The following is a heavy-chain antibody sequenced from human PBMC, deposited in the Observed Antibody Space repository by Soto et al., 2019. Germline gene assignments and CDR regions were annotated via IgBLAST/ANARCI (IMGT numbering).Heavy chain of an antibody. D-gene: IGHD1-26*01. J-gene: IGHJ6*02. CDR2: IRSKAYGGTT. V-gene: IGHV3-49*03. Sequence: PGGSLRLSCTASGFTFGDYAMSWFRQAPGKGLEWVGFIRSKAYGGTTEYAASVKGRFTISRDDSKSIAYLQMNSLKTEDTAVYYCTRDLGGTRVIDSGSYFVPSYYYYGMDVWGQGTTVTVSS. CDR1: GFTFGDYA. CDR3: TRDLGGTRVIDSGSYFVPSYYYYGMDV.